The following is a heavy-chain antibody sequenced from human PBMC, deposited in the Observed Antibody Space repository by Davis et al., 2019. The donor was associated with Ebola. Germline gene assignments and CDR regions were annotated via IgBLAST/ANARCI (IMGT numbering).Heavy chain of an antibody. Sequence: PGGSLRLSCAASGFTFSSYGMHWVRQAPGKGLEWVAVISYDGSNKYYADSVKGRFTISRDNSKNTLYLQMNSLRAEDTAVYYCARWVISVLYAGWFDPWGQGTLVTVSS. CDR1: GFTFSSYG. V-gene: IGHV3-30*03. J-gene: IGHJ5*02. CDR2: ISYDGSNK. D-gene: IGHD2-8*01. CDR3: ARWVISVLYAGWFDP.